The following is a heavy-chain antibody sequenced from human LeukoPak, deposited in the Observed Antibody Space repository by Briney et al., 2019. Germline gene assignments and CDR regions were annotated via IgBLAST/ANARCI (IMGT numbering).Heavy chain of an antibody. CDR1: GFIFCGYA. Sequence: GGSLRLSCAASGFIFCGYAMHWVRQAPGRGLRWLAVISYDGGKTYYADSVEGRFTISRDNSKNTVYLEINSLRSEDTAIYYCARGFNDFWSGSQLEYWGQGTLVTVSS. D-gene: IGHD3-3*01. J-gene: IGHJ4*02. CDR2: ISYDGGKT. CDR3: ARGFNDFWSGSQLEY. V-gene: IGHV3-30-3*01.